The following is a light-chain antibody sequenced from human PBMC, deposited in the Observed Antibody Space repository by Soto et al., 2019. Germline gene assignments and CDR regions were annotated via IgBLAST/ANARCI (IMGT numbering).Light chain of an antibody. J-gene: IGKJ5*01. CDR1: QGIGSD. CDR3: QQRSKWPPIT. V-gene: IGKV3-11*01. CDR2: GAS. Sequence: EIVLTQSPATLSLSPGDRASLSCRASQGIGSDLAWYQQKPGQAPRLLIYGASSRATGIPARFRGSGSGTDFTLTISDLEPGDFAIYFCQQRSKWPPITFGQGTRLDIK.